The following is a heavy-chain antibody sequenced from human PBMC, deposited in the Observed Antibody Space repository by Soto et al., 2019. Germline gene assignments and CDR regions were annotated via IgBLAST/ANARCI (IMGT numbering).Heavy chain of an antibody. J-gene: IGHJ4*02. D-gene: IGHD2-8*01. CDR2: IAVGSGYT. Sequence: QMQLEQSGPEVKKPRTSVKVSCKASGFTFTSSAFQWVRQARGQRLEWIGWIAVGSGYTNYAQRFQDRVTLTRDMSTATTYMELSRLTSEDTAIYYCAADATAWQQMVPSDYWGQGTLVTVSS. CDR1: GFTFTSSA. CDR3: AADATAWQQMVPSDY. V-gene: IGHV1-58*01.